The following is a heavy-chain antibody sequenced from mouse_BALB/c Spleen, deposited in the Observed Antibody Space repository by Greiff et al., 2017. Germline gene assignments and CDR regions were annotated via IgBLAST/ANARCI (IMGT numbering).Heavy chain of an antibody. V-gene: IGHV5-6-5*01. D-gene: IGHD2-4*01. CDR3: ARAIYYDYEGTYAMDY. Sequence: EVMLVESGGGLVKPGGSLKLSCAASGFTFSSYAMSWVRQNPEKRLEWVASISSGGSTYYPDSVKGRFTISRDNARNILYLQMSSLRSEDTAMYYCARAIYYDYEGTYAMDYWGQGTSVTVSS. J-gene: IGHJ4*01. CDR2: ISSGGST. CDR1: GFTFSSYA.